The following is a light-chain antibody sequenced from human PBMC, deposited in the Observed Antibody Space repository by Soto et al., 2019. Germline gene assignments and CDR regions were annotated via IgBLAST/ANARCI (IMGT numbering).Light chain of an antibody. V-gene: IGKV1-8*01. Sequence: AIRMTQSPSSLSASTGDRVTITCRASQGISSYLAWYQQKPGKAPKLLIYAPSTLQSGVPSRFIGSGSGTDFTLTISCLQSEDFATYYCEQYYSYRYTFGQGTKLEIK. CDR2: APS. J-gene: IGKJ2*01. CDR1: QGISSY. CDR3: EQYYSYRYT.